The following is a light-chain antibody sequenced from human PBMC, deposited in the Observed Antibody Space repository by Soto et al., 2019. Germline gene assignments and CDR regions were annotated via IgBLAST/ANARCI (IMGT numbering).Light chain of an antibody. CDR2: LGF. J-gene: IGKJ3*01. V-gene: IGKV2-28*01. Sequence: DILMTQSPLSLPVTPGEPASISCRPSQSLQHTDGYNYLDWYLQKPGQSPQLLVYLGFNRASGVPDRFSAGGSGTAYSLEISRVEAEDVGVYYCMQTLQFPFTFGPGTKVDF. CDR3: MQTLQFPFT. CDR1: QSLQHTDGYNY.